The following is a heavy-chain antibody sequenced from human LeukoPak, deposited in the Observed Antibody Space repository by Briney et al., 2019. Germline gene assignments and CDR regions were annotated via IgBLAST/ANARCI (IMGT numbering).Heavy chain of an antibody. J-gene: IGHJ4*02. CDR2: IIPIFGTA. CDR3: AMGARSQGDFDY. Sequence: ASVKVSCKASGGTFSSYAISWVRQAPGQGLEWMGRIIPIFGTANYAQKFQGRVTITTDESTSTAYMELSSLRSEDTAVYYCAMGARSQGDFDYWGQGTLVTVSS. CDR1: GGTFSSYA. V-gene: IGHV1-69*05. D-gene: IGHD1-26*01.